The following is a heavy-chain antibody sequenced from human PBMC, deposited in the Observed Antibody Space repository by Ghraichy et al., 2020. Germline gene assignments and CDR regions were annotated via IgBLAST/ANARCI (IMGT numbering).Heavy chain of an antibody. D-gene: IGHD2-2*01. CDR3: ASGSSHSEYQLLIPFDYYYYYGMDV. V-gene: IGHV1-69*13. CDR1: GGTFSSYA. CDR2: IIPIFGTA. J-gene: IGHJ6*02. Sequence: SVKVSCKASGGTFSSYAISWVRQAPGQGLEWMGGIIPIFGTANYAQKFQGRVTITADESTSTAYMELSSLRSEDTAVYYCASGSSHSEYQLLIPFDYYYYYGMDVWGQGTTVTVSS.